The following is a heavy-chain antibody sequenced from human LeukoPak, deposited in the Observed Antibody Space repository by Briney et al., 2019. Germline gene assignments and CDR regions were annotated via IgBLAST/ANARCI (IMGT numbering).Heavy chain of an antibody. V-gene: IGHV4-59*02. Sequence: SETLSLTCTVSGGSVTTYYWSWIRQPPGKGLEWIGYIYDSGSTIYNPSLKSRVTISEDTSKRQFSLKLRSVTAADTAVYYCARVVGRYCSSTSCYIDYWGQGTLVTVSS. CDR2: IYDSGST. J-gene: IGHJ4*02. D-gene: IGHD2-2*02. CDR3: ARVVGRYCSSTSCYIDY. CDR1: GGSVTTYY.